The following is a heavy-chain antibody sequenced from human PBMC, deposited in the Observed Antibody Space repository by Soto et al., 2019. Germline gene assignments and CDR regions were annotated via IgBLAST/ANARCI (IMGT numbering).Heavy chain of an antibody. CDR2: INHSGST. Sequence: LSLTCAVYGGSFSGYYWSWIRQPPGKGLEWIGEINHSGSTNYNPSLKSRVTISVDTSKNQLSLKLSSVTAADTAVYYCARPGGYYYYGMDVWGQGTTVTVSS. J-gene: IGHJ6*02. CDR1: GGSFSGYY. CDR3: ARPGGYYYYGMDV. V-gene: IGHV4-34*01.